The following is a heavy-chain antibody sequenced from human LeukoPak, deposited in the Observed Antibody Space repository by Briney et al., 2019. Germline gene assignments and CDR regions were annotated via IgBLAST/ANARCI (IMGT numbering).Heavy chain of an antibody. D-gene: IGHD5-18*01. CDR3: ARDLTPSGYSYGTGEVDY. J-gene: IGHJ4*02. V-gene: IGHV1-69*13. CDR2: IIPIFGTA. CDR1: GGTFSSYA. Sequence: ASVKVSCKASGGTFSSYAISWVRQAPGQGLEWMGGIIPIFGTANYAQKFQGRVTITADESTSTAYMELSSLRSEDTAVYYCARDLTPSGYSYGTGEVDYWGQGTLVTVSS.